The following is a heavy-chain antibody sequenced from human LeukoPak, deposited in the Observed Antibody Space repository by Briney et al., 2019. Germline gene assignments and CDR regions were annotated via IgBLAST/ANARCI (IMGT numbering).Heavy chain of an antibody. CDR1: GLTLSNYW. CDR3: ARDFRAGGVTSKAFDI. J-gene: IGHJ3*02. V-gene: IGHV3-7*03. D-gene: IGHD3-16*01. Sequence: PGGSLRLSCTASGLTLSNYWMIWVRQAPGKGLQWVAKIKQDGSEKYYVDSVKGRFTISRDNAENSLYLQMNSLRVEDTAVYYCARDFRAGGVTSKAFDIWGQGTMVTVSS. CDR2: IKQDGSEK.